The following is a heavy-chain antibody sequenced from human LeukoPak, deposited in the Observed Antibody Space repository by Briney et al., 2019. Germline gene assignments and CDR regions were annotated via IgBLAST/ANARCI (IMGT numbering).Heavy chain of an antibody. J-gene: IGHJ5*02. CDR1: GFTLSNHW. CDR2: VNRDGSET. V-gene: IGHV3-7*01. Sequence: PGGSLRLSCAASGFTLSNHWMTWVRQVPGRGPEWVANVNRDGSETYYLDSVKGRFTISKDNAKNSLYLQMNSLRAEDTAVYYCARSSSWYYNWFDPWGQGTLVTVSS. CDR3: ARSSSWYYNWFDP. D-gene: IGHD6-13*01.